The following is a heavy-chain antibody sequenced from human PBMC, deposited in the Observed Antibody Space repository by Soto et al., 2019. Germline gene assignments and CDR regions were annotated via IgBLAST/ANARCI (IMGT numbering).Heavy chain of an antibody. CDR2: SRNKARSYTT. CDR1: GFTISDHY. Sequence: EVQLVESGGGLVQPGGSLKLSCAASGFTISDHYMDWVRQAPGKGLEWVGRSRNKARSYTTEYVASVKGRFIISRDVSKNSLYLQMNSLKSEDTAVYYCGRVSGSYDLDYWGQGTLVTVSS. J-gene: IGHJ4*02. V-gene: IGHV3-72*01. D-gene: IGHD1-26*01. CDR3: GRVSGSYDLDY.